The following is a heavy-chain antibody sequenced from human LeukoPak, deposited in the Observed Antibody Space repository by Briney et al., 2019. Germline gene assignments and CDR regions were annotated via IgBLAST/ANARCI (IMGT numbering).Heavy chain of an antibody. D-gene: IGHD2/OR15-2a*01. J-gene: IGHJ5*02. CDR1: GGSISSAGYY. V-gene: IGHV4-31*03. Sequence: SQTLSLTCTVSGGSISSAGYYCSWIRQHPGKGLECIGYIYYSGSTYYNPSLKSRVTISVDTSKNQFSLKLSSVTAADTAVDGCGIVHARLRFDAWGQGTLVTVSS. CDR3: GIVHARLRFDA. CDR2: IYYSGST.